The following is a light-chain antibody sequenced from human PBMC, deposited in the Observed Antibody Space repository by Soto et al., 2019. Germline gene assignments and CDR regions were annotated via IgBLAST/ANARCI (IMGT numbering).Light chain of an antibody. CDR3: QQYNNWPPFT. V-gene: IGKV3-15*01. CDR1: QSVSSS. J-gene: IGKJ3*01. Sequence: EIVMTQSPATLSVSPGGRATLSCRASQSVSSSLAWYQQKPGQAPRLLIYGASTRATGIPARFSGSGSGTEFTLTISSLQSEDFAVYYCQQYNNWPPFTFGPGTKVDLK. CDR2: GAS.